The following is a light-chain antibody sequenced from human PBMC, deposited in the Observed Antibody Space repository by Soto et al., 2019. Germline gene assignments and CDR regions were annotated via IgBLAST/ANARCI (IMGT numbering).Light chain of an antibody. Sequence: EIVMTQSPATLSVSPGERATLSCRTSQSVSSNVAWYQQKLGQAPRILIYGASTRATGIPARLSGSGSWTEFTRTISSLQPEEFAVDYGQQYGSSRALTFGGGTKVESK. CDR2: GAS. CDR3: QQYGSSRALT. CDR1: QSVSSN. V-gene: IGKV3-15*01. J-gene: IGKJ4*01.